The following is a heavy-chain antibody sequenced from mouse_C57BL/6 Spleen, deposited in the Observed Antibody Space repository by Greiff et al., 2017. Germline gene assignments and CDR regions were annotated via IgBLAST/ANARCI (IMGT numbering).Heavy chain of an antibody. D-gene: IGHD1-1*01. CDR2: IDPSDSYT. CDR1: GYTFTSYW. Sequence: QVQLQQPGAELVMPGASVKLSCKASGYTFTSYWMHWVKQRPGQGLEWIGEIDPSDSYTNYNQKFKGKSTLTVDKSSSTAYMQLSSLTSEDSAVDYCARGGYYGSSPWYFEVWGTGTTVTVSS. V-gene: IGHV1-69*01. J-gene: IGHJ1*03. CDR3: ARGGYYGSSPWYFEV.